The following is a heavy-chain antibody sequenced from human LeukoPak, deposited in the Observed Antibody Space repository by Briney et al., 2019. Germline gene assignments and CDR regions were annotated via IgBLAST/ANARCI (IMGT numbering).Heavy chain of an antibody. Sequence: ASVKVSCKASGGTFSSYAISWVRQAPGQGLEWMGGIIPIFGTANYAQKFQGRVTITADESTSTAYMELSSLRSEDTAVYYCASSIRRSGYYYDIDPWGQGTLVTVSS. J-gene: IGHJ5*02. CDR1: GGTFSSYA. CDR2: IIPIFGTA. CDR3: ASSIRRSGYYYDIDP. D-gene: IGHD3-22*01. V-gene: IGHV1-69*13.